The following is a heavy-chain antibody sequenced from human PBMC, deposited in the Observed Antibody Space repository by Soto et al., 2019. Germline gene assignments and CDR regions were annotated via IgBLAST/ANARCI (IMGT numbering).Heavy chain of an antibody. CDR1: CGSISSGDYY. D-gene: IGHD2-2*01. Sequence: SETLSLTCTVSCGSISSGDYYWSWIRQPPGKGLEWIGYIYYSGSTYYNPSLKSRVTISVDTSKNQFSLKLSSVTAADTAVYYCASFQDIVVVPAAYGMDVWGQGTTVTVSS. CDR2: IYYSGST. V-gene: IGHV4-30-4*01. J-gene: IGHJ6*02. CDR3: ASFQDIVVVPAAYGMDV.